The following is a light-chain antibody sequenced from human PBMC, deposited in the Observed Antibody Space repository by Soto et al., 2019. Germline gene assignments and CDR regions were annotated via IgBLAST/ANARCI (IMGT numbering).Light chain of an antibody. CDR2: GSS. CDR1: QSVRSSY. CDR3: QQYNNWPWT. J-gene: IGKJ1*01. V-gene: IGKV3-15*01. Sequence: EIVLTQSPDTLSLSPGESATLSCRASQSVRSSYLALYQQKPGQAPRLLIYGSSIRATGIPARFSGSGSGTEFTLTICSLQSEHFAVYYCQQYNNWPWTFGQGTKVDIK.